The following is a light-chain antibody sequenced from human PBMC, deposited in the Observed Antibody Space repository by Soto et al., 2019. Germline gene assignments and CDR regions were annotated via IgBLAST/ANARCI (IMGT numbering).Light chain of an antibody. Sequence: QSALTQPPSASGSPGQSVTISCTGAGTDVGQYNYVSWYQQHPGKAPKLLIHHVSRRPSGVPARFSGSKSGNTASLTVSGLQPEDEADYYCSSYGGFNNVLFGGGTKLTVL. CDR1: GTDVGQYNY. CDR2: HVS. J-gene: IGLJ2*01. CDR3: SSYGGFNNVL. V-gene: IGLV2-8*01.